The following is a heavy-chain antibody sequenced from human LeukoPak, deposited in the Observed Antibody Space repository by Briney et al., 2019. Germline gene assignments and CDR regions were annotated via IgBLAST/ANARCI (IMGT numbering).Heavy chain of an antibody. J-gene: IGHJ4*02. V-gene: IGHV4-4*07. CDR1: GGSISSYY. CDR2: IYTGGST. Sequence: SETLSLTCTVSGGSISSYYWSWIRQPPGKGLEWIGRIYTGGSTNYNPSLKSRVTLSIETPKNQFSLGLTSVTAADTAVYYCARAPTAYCLSTNCQPYFDYWGQGILVTVSS. CDR3: ARAPTAYCLSTNCQPYFDY. D-gene: IGHD2-2*01.